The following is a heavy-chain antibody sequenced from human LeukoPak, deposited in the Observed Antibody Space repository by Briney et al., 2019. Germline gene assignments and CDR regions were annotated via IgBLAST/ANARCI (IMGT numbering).Heavy chain of an antibody. J-gene: IGHJ4*02. CDR3: ARGGSYCDY. Sequence: PGGSLRLSCAASGFTFSTYGMHWLRQAPGRGLEYVSAISRNGDSTYYVNSVKGRFTISRDNSKNTLYLQMGSLRAEDTAVYYCARGGSYCDYWGQGTLVTVSS. V-gene: IGHV3-64*01. CDR1: GFTFSTYG. D-gene: IGHD3-16*01. CDR2: ISRNGDST.